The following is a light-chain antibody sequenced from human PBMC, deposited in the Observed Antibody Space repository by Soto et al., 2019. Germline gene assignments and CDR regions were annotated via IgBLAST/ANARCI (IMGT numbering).Light chain of an antibody. V-gene: IGKV4-1*01. CDR1: QSVLYSSNNKNQ. CDR3: QQYYSIPWT. CDR2: WAS. Sequence: DIVMTQSPDSLAVSLGERATINCKSSQSVLYSSNNKNQLAWYQQKPGQPPKLLIHWASTRESGVPDRFSGSGSETDFTLTISNLQAEDVAAYYCQQYYSIPWTFGQGTKVEIK. J-gene: IGKJ1*01.